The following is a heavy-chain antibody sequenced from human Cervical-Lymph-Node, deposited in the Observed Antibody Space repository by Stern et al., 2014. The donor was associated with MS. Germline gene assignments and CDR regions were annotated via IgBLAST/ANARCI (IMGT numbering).Heavy chain of an antibody. J-gene: IGHJ5*02. CDR2: FYWDGEE. CDR3: AHKPTGAGVAAYNWFDP. CDR1: GFSLTTSGVG. Sequence: QVTLKESGPTLVKPTQNITLTCSFSGFSLTTSGVGVGWIRQPPGKALEWLALFYWDGEERYNPSLKNRLTMSKDTSKNHVVLTMTNVDPVDTATYFCAHKPTGAGVAAYNWFDPWGQGILVIVSS. V-gene: IGHV2-5*02. D-gene: IGHD1-14*01.